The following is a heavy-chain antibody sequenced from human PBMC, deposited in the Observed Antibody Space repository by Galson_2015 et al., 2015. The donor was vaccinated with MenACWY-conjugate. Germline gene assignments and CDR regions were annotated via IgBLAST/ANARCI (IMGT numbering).Heavy chain of an antibody. CDR1: GYSFTNYW. Sequence: QSGAEVKKPGESLKISCKGSGYSFTNYWIGWVRQMPGKGLEWMGLIDPSNSNIRYSPPFQGQVTISADKSISTAYLQWSSLKASDAAMYYCARHPPGGRGTDVWGQGTTVTVSS. V-gene: IGHV5-51*01. D-gene: IGHD1-26*01. J-gene: IGHJ6*02. CDR3: ARHPPGGRGTDV. CDR2: IDPSNSNI.